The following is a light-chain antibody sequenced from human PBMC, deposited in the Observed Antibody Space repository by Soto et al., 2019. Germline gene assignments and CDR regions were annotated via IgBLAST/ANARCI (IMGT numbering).Light chain of an antibody. J-gene: IGKJ1*01. CDR1: QSVSSN. CDR2: GAS. Sequence: EIVLTQSPGTLSLSPGERATLSCRASQSVSSNLAWYQQKPGQAPRPLINGASTRATGIPARFSGSGSGTEFSLTISSLQSEDFAVYYCQQYSDWPPTFGQGTKVDI. CDR3: QQYSDWPPT. V-gene: IGKV3-15*01.